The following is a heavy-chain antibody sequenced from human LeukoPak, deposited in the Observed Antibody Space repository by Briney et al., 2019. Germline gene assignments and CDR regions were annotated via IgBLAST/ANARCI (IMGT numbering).Heavy chain of an antibody. V-gene: IGHV4-34*01. CDR1: GGSFSGYY. D-gene: IGHD6-6*01. CDR2: INHSGST. J-gene: IGHJ4*02. Sequence: SETLSLTCAVYGGSFSGYYWSWIRQPPGEGLEWIGEINHSGSTNYNPSLKSRVTISVDTSKNQFSLKLSSVTAADTAVYYCARDAARPRYYFDYWGQGTLVTVSS. CDR3: ARDAARPRYYFDY.